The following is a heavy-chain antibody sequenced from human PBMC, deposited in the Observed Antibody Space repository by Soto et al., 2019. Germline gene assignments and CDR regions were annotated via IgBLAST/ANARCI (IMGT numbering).Heavy chain of an antibody. Sequence: PSETLSLTCTVSDDSVTSVSDYWSWIRQPPGKGLEWFGYIYYSGSADYNPSLGSRVTISIDTSKNQFSLKLTSVTAADTAVYYCARGVGFGYYYYHMDLWGQGTTVTVSS. D-gene: IGHD3-10*01. CDR1: DDSVTSVSDY. J-gene: IGHJ6*02. V-gene: IGHV4-61*01. CDR2: IYYSGSA. CDR3: ARGVGFGYYYYHMDL.